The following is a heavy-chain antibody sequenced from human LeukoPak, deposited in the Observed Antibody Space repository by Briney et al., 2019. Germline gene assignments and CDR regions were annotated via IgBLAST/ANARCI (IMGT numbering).Heavy chain of an antibody. Sequence: GGSLRLSCAASGFTFSSYEMNWVRQAPGKGLEWVSYISSSGSTIYYADSVKGRFTISRDNAKNSLYLQMNSLRAEDTAVYYCARSDSYQLLDLKFDYWGQGTLVTVSS. CDR3: ARSDSYQLLDLKFDY. CDR2: ISSSGSTI. CDR1: GFTFSSYE. J-gene: IGHJ4*02. D-gene: IGHD2-2*02. V-gene: IGHV3-48*03.